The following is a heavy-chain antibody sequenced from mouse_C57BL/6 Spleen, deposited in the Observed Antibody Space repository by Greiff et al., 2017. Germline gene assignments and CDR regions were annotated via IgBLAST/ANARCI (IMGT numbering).Heavy chain of an antibody. CDR1: GFNIKDDY. V-gene: IGHV14-4*01. J-gene: IGHJ3*01. CDR2: IDPENGDT. Sequence: EVHLVESGAELVRPGASVKLSCTASGFNIKDDYMHWVKQRPEQGLEWIGWIDPENGDTEYASKFQGKATITADTSSNTAYLQLSSLTSEDTAVYYCTTGATEDWGEGTLVTVSA. D-gene: IGHD3-1*01. CDR3: TTGATED.